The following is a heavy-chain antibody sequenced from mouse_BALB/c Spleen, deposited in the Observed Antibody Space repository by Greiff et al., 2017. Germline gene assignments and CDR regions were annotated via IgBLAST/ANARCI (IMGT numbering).Heavy chain of an antibody. J-gene: IGHJ3*01. D-gene: IGHD2-3*01. CDR3: TRSRGWLLPLAY. V-gene: IGHV1S81*02. CDR2: INPSNGGT. Sequence: LVESGAELVKPGASVKLSCKASGYTFTSYYMYWVKQRPGQGLEWIGEINPSNGGTNFNEKFKSKATLTVDKSSSTAYMQLSSLTSEDSAVYYCTRSRGWLLPLAYWGQGTLVTVSA. CDR1: GYTFTSYY.